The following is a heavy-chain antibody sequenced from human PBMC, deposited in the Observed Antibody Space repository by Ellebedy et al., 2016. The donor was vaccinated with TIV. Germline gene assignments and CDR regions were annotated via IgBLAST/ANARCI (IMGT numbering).Heavy chain of an antibody. J-gene: IGHJ6*02. V-gene: IGHV3-30-3*01. CDR2: ISHDGSNK. CDR1: GFTFSSYA. Sequence: GESLKISXAASGFTFSSYAMHWVRQAPGKGLEWVAVISHDGSNKYYADSVKGRFTISRDNSKNTLYLQMNSLRAEDTAVYYCARGGFWSGSPYGMDVWGQGTTVTVSS. D-gene: IGHD3-3*01. CDR3: ARGGFWSGSPYGMDV.